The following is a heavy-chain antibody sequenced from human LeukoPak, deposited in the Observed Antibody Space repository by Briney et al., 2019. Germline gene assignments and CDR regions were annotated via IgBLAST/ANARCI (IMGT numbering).Heavy chain of an antibody. CDR1: GFTFSNAW. CDR2: IKSKTDGGTT. D-gene: IGHD3-22*01. CDR3: TTENAIVADLGFDY. J-gene: IGHJ4*02. Sequence: GGSLRLSCAASGFTFSNAWMSWVRQAPGKGLEWVGRIKSKTDGGTTDYAVPVKGRFTISRDDSKNTLYLQMNSLKTEDTAVYYCTTENAIVADLGFDYWGQGTLVTVSS. V-gene: IGHV3-15*01.